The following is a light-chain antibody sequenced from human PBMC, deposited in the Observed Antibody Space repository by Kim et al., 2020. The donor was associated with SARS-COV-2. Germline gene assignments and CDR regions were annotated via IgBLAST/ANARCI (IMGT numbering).Light chain of an antibody. V-gene: IGKV3-20*01. CDR2: RAS. CDR3: HQYATSPNT. CDR1: QSVGSNY. Sequence: EIVVTQSPGTLSLSPGERATLSCRASQSVGSNYLAWYQQKPGQAPRLLIYRASSRATGIPDRFSGSGSGTDFTLSISRLEPEDFAVYYCHQYATSPNTFGQGTNLEIK. J-gene: IGKJ2*01.